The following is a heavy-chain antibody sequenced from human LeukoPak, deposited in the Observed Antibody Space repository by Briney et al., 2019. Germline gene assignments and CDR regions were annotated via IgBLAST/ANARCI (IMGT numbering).Heavy chain of an antibody. Sequence: GGSLRLSCAASGFTFSSYSMNWVRQAPGKGLEWVSAISGSGGSTYYADSVKGRFTISRDNSKNTLYLQMNSLRAEDTAVYYCAKVTGYRSYYYYYGMDVWGQGTTVTVSS. J-gene: IGHJ6*02. V-gene: IGHV3-23*01. CDR2: ISGSGGST. CDR3: AKVTGYRSYYYYYGMDV. D-gene: IGHD3-9*01. CDR1: GFTFSSYS.